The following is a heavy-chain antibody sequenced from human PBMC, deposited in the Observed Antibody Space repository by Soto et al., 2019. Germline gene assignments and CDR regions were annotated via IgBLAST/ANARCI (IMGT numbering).Heavy chain of an antibody. J-gene: IGHJ4*02. CDR1: GGSMSSGDYY. D-gene: IGHD6-13*01. CDR2: INYRGST. Sequence: QLQLQESGPGLVKPSQTLSLTCTVSGGSMSSGDYYWNWIRQHPEKGLEWIGYINYRGSTFYNPSLKSRLTISVDTSKNQFSLKLTSLTAADTAMYYCARDAPGAAPYWGQGTLVTVSS. V-gene: IGHV4-31*03. CDR3: ARDAPGAAPY.